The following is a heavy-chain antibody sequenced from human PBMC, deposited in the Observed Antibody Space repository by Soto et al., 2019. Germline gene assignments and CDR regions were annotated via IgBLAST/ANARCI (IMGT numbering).Heavy chain of an antibody. CDR1: GGCFSGYY. V-gene: IGHV4-34*01. J-gene: IGHJ4*02. CDR2: INHSGST. CDR3: ARKNYFDY. Sequence: PSESLSLTWAVYGGCFSGYYWSWIRQPPGKELEWIGEINHSGSTNYNPSLKSRVTISVYTSKNQFSLKLTSPTPADTAVYYCARKNYFDYWRQGTLVTVSS.